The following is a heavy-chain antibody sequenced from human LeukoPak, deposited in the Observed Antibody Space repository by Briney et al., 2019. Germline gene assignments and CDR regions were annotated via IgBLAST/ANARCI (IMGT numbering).Heavy chain of an antibody. V-gene: IGHV3-21*01. J-gene: IGHJ4*02. CDR3: ARDPTYYYDSSGYPYFDY. Sequence: KTGGSLRLSCAASGFTFSSYSMNWVRQAPGKGLEWVSSISSSSSYIYYADSVKGRFTISRDNAKNSLYLQMNSLRAEDTAVYYCARDPTYYYDSSGYPYFDYWGQGTLVTVSS. CDR1: GFTFSSYS. CDR2: ISSSSSYI. D-gene: IGHD3-22*01.